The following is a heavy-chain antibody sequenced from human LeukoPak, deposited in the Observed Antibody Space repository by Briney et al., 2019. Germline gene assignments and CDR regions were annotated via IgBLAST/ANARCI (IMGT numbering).Heavy chain of an antibody. V-gene: IGHV4-38-2*01. D-gene: IGHD4-17*01. Sequence: PSETLSLTCAVSGYPICSGFYWGWIRQPPGKGLEWIGSIYHSGSTQYNPSLKSRLTISVDMSKNQFSLKLSSVTAADTAVYYCAMAAYGHYGENWFDTWGQGTLVTVSS. CDR3: AMAAYGHYGENWFDT. CDR2: IYHSGST. J-gene: IGHJ5*02. CDR1: GYPICSGFY.